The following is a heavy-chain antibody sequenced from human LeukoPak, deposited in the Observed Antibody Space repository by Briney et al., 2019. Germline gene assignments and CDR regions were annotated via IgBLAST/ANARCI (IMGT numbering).Heavy chain of an antibody. CDR1: GGTFSSYA. Sequence: GASVKVSCKASGGTFSSYAISWVRQAPGQGLEWMGGIIPIFGTANYAQKFQGRVTITADESTSTAYMEPSSLRSEDTAVYYCARDRTSSYGDYYYMDVWGKGTTVTVSS. D-gene: IGHD3-16*01. V-gene: IGHV1-69*13. CDR3: ARDRTSSYGDYYYMDV. J-gene: IGHJ6*03. CDR2: IIPIFGTA.